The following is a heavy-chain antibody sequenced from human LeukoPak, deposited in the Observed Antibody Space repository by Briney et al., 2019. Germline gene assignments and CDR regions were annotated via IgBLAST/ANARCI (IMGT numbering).Heavy chain of an antibody. CDR1: GFTFSSYA. CDR2: ISYDGSNK. J-gene: IGHJ4*02. CDR3: ATPKPVSGYSYGHIDY. D-gene: IGHD5-18*01. V-gene: IGHV3-30-3*01. Sequence: PGGSLRLSCAASGFTFSSYAMHWVRQAPGKGLEWVAVISYDGSNKHYADSVKGRFTISRDNSKNTLYLQMNSLRAEDTAVYYCATPKPVSGYSYGHIDYWGQGTLVTVSS.